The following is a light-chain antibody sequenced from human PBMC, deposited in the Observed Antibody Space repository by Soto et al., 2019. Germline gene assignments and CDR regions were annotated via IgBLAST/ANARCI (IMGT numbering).Light chain of an antibody. J-gene: IGLJ1*01. Sequence: SLLTQPPPVSWAPGQRVTLPRPGGSPNIGAGYDVHWYQQLPGTAPKLLIYGNNNRPSGVPDRFSGSKSGTSASLAVTGLQAEDEADYYCQSYATGLSVLYVFGTGTKVTVL. V-gene: IGLV1-40*01. CDR2: GNN. CDR3: QSYATGLSVLYV. CDR1: SPNIGAGYD.